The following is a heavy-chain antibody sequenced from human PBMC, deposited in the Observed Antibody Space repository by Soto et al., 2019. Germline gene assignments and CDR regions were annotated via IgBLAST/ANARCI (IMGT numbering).Heavy chain of an antibody. V-gene: IGHV3-30*18. CDR1: GFSFGHYG. J-gene: IGHJ6*02. CDR3: AKGMFRSGPDLVNYYPMDV. D-gene: IGHD3-10*01. CDR2: ISYDGTYK. Sequence: EQLVESGGGVVQPGTSLRLSCATSGFSFGHYGMQWVRQAPGKGLEWVAIISYDGTYKKYADSVMGRFIVSRDYSKNTVYLEMNRLRPDDTAVYLCAKGMFRSGPDLVNYYPMDVWGQGTTVSVSS.